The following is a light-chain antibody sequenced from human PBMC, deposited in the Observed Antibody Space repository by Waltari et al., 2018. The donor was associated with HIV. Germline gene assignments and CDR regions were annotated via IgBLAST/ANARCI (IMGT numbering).Light chain of an antibody. V-gene: IGKV3-20*01. CDR3: QQYGNSPQT. CDR1: QSVSNRY. Sequence: IVLTQSPGTLSLSPGERATLSCRASQSVSNRYLAWYQQKPGQAPRLLIHGASGRATGIPDRFSGSGFGTDFTLTISRLEPEDFAVYYCQQYGNSPQTFGQGTKVEIK. CDR2: GAS. J-gene: IGKJ1*01.